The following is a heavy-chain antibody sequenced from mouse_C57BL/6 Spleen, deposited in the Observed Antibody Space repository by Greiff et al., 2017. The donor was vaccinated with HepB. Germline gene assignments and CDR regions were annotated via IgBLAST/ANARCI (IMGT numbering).Heavy chain of an antibody. CDR2: IYPGSGST. D-gene: IGHD2-5*01. V-gene: IGHV1-55*01. J-gene: IGHJ3*01. Sequence: QVQLQQPGAELVKPGASVKMSCKASGYTFTSYWITWVKQRPGQGLEWIGDIYPGSGSTNYNEKFKSKATLTVDTSSSTAYMQLSSLTSEDSAVYYCARHHYSNYDWCAYWGQGTLVTVSA. CDR3: ARHHYSNYDWCAY. CDR1: GYTFTSYW.